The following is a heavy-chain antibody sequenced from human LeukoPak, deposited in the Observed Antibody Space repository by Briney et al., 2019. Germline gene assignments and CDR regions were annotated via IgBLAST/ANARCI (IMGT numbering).Heavy chain of an antibody. D-gene: IGHD6-13*01. CDR2: IVVGSGNT. V-gene: IGHV1-58*02. CDR3: AATLSAAAPVPGWFDP. CDR1: GFTFTSSA. Sequence: SVKVSCKASGFTFTSSAMQWVRQARGQRLEWIGWIVVGSGNTNYAQKFQERVTITRDMSTSTAYMELSSLRSEDTAVYYCAATLSAAAPVPGWFDPWGQGTLVTVSS. J-gene: IGHJ5*02.